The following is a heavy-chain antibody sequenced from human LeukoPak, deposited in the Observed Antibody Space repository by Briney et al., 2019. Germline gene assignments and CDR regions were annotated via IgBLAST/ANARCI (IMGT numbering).Heavy chain of an antibody. J-gene: IGHJ6*02. D-gene: IGHD2-15*01. V-gene: IGHV3-30*04. CDR1: GFTXSSYA. CDR3: XXXPGPYCXXGNCYSRGFSFYHGMDV. Sequence: PGGSLRLSCVASGFTXSSYAMHWVRQAPGKGLXXXXXXXXXXXXXXXXDSVKGXXTXXXDNSKSTLFXQMNSLRADDSALYFXXXXPGPYCXXGNCYSRGFSFYHGMDVWGQGTTVTVSS. CDR2: XXXXXXXX.